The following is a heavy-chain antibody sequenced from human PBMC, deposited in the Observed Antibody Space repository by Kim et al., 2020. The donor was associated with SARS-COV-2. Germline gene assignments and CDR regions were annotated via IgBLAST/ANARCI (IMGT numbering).Heavy chain of an antibody. V-gene: IGHV3-30*18. J-gene: IGHJ6*02. CDR1: GFTFSSYG. CDR3: AKDPRYCSSTSCPSGGYYYGMDV. CDR2: ISYDGSNK. D-gene: IGHD2-2*01. Sequence: GGSLRLSCAASGFTFSSYGMHWVRQAPGKGLEWVAVISYDGSNKYYADSVKGRFTISRDNSKNTLYLQMNSLRAEDTAVYYCAKDPRYCSSTSCPSGGYYYGMDVWGQGTTVTVSS.